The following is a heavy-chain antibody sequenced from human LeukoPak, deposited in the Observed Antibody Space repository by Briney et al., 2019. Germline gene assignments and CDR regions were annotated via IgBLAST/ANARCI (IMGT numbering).Heavy chain of an antibody. D-gene: IGHD3-10*01. CDR1: GYTFTAYY. CDR3: GRGIQLFDP. Sequence: ASGKVSCNASGYTFTAYYIHWGRQAPGQGLEWMGRINPKNGDTNYAQKFQDRVTMTRDTTMGAAYMEISRLTYVDTAVYYCGRGIQLFDPWGQGSLVTVPS. V-gene: IGHV1-2*06. J-gene: IGHJ5*02. CDR2: INPKNGDT.